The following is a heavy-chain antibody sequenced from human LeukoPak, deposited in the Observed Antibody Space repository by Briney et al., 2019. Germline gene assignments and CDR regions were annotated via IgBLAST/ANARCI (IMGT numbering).Heavy chain of an antibody. CDR3: ASFLGGEANSDAFDI. Sequence: SVKVFCKASGRPFSSYAISWVRRDPGRGLEWMGRIIPIFGPANYAQKFQGRVTITTDESTSTAYMELSSLRSEDTAVYYCASFLGGEANSDAFDIWGQGTMVTVSS. J-gene: IGHJ3*02. CDR1: GRPFSSYA. CDR2: IIPIFGPA. V-gene: IGHV1-69*05. D-gene: IGHD2-21*01.